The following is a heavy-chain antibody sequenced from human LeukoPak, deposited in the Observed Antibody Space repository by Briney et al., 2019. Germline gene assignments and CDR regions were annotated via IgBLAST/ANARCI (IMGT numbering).Heavy chain of an antibody. CDR1: GYTFTGYY. V-gene: IGHV1-2*06. J-gene: IGHJ4*02. CDR2: INPNSGGT. Sequence: ASVKVSCKASGYTFTGYYMHWVRQAPGQGLEWMGRINPNSGGTNYAQKFQGRVTMTRDTSTSTVYMELSSLRSEDTAVYYCARVASYDSSGYGQYYFDYWGQGTLVTVSS. D-gene: IGHD3-22*01. CDR3: ARVASYDSSGYGQYYFDY.